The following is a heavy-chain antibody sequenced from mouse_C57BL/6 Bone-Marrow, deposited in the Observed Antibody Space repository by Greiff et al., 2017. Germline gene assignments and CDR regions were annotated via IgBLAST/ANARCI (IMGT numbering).Heavy chain of an antibody. CDR1: GYTFTSYW. J-gene: IGHJ3*01. CDR2: IHPNSGST. CDR3: AIKNDGYYGFAD. D-gene: IGHD2-3*01. Sequence: QVQLKQPGAELVKPGASVKLSCKASGYTFTSYWMHWVKQRPGQGLEWIGMIHPNSGSTTYNEKFKSKATLTVDKSSSTPYMQLSSLTSEDSAVYYCAIKNDGYYGFADWGQGTLVTVSA. V-gene: IGHV1-64*01.